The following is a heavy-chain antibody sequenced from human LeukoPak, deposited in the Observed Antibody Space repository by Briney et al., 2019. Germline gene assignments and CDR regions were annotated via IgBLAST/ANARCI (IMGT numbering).Heavy chain of an antibody. CDR2: IYYSGST. CDR1: VGSISSSSYY. V-gene: IGHV4-39*07. Sequence: SETLSLTCTVSVGSISSSSYYWGWIRQPPGKGLEWIGSIYYSGSTYYNPSLKSRVTISVDTSKNQFSLKLRSVTAADTAVYYCARGLRHWFDPWGQGTLVTVSS. J-gene: IGHJ5*02. CDR3: ARGLRHWFDP. D-gene: IGHD4-17*01.